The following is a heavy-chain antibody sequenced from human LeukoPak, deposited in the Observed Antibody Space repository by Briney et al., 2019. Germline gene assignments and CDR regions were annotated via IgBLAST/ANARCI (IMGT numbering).Heavy chain of an antibody. CDR2: IYYSGST. CDR3: ARDSRGNGPDFDY. V-gene: IGHV4-59*01. CDR1: GGSISSYY. J-gene: IGHJ4*02. Sequence: SETLSLTCTVSGGSISSYYWSWIRQPPGKGLEWIGYIYYSGSTNYNPSLKSRVTISVDTSKNQFSLKLSSVTAADTAVYYCARDSRGNGPDFDYWGQGTLVTVSS. D-gene: IGHD1-26*01.